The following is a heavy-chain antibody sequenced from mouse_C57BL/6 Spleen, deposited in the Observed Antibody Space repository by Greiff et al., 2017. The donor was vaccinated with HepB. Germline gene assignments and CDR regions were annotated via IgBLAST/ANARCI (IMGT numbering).Heavy chain of an antibody. V-gene: IGHV1-81*01. CDR1: GYTFTSYG. CDR2: IYPRSGNT. Sequence: QLQQSGAELARPGASVKLSCKASGYTFTSYGISWVKQRTGQGLEWIGEIYPRSGNTYYNEKFKGKATLTADKSSSTAYMELRSLTSEDSAVYFCDYGGYYAMDYWGQGTSVTVSS. CDR3: DYGGYYAMDY. J-gene: IGHJ4*01. D-gene: IGHD1-1*01.